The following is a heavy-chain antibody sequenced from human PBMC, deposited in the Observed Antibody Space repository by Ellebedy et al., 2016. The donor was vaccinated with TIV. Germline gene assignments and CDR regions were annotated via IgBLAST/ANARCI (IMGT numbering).Heavy chain of an antibody. V-gene: IGHV4-61*08. J-gene: IGHJ4*02. CDR2: IYYIGTT. CDR1: GGSVSSGGYY. Sequence: MPSETLSLTCTVSGGSVSSGGYYWSWIRQHPGKGLEWIGYIYYIGTTNYNPSLKSRVTISVDTSKNQVSLKLRSLTAADTAVYFCARQGPYDFDLDYWGQGILVTVSS. CDR3: ARQGPYDFDLDY. D-gene: IGHD3-3*01.